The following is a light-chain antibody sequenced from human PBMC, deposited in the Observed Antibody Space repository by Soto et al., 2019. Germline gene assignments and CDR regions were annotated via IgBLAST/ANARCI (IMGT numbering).Light chain of an antibody. Sequence: DIQMTQSPASLSASVGDRVTITCRASQAIGNNLAWLQQKPGKAPKLLIYAASTLESGVPSRFSGSGYGKYFTLTISSLQPEDVATYYCQKYDSAPPRIAFGPGTKVDIK. J-gene: IGKJ3*01. CDR1: QAIGNN. CDR2: AAS. V-gene: IGKV1-27*01. CDR3: QKYDSAPPRIA.